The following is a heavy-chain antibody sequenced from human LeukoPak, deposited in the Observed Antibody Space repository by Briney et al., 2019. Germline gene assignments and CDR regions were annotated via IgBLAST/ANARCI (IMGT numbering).Heavy chain of an antibody. CDR2: ISYDGSNK. CDR3: AKSKEVYDYVWGSYRQYYYYYGMDV. J-gene: IGHJ6*02. V-gene: IGHV3-30*18. CDR1: GFTFSSYG. Sequence: GRSLRLSCAASGFTFSSYGMHWVRQAPGKGLEWVAVISYDGSNKYYADSVKGRFTTSRDNPKNTLYLQMNSLRAEDTAVYYCAKSKEVYDYVWGSYRQYYYYYGMDVWGQGTTVTVSS. D-gene: IGHD3-16*02.